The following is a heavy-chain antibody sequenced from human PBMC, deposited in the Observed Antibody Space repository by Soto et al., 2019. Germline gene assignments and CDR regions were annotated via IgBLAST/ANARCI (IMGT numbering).Heavy chain of an antibody. CDR2: IKQDGSEK. D-gene: IGHD3-10*01. CDR1: GFTFSNYW. V-gene: IGHV3-7*03. J-gene: IGHJ4*02. CDR3: ARNKMEGVDYFDY. Sequence: GGSLSLSCAASGFTFSNYWMSWVRQAPGKGLEWVANIKQDGSEKFFVDSVKGRFTISRDNAQNSLYLQMNSLGAEDTAVYFCARNKMEGVDYFDYWGQGTLVTVSS.